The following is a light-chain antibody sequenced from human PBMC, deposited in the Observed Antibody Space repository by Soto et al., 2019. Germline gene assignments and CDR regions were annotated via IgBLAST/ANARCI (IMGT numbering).Light chain of an antibody. CDR2: RDS. J-gene: IGLJ2*01. CDR1: NIGSKN. Sequence: SYELTQPFSVSVALGQTARITCGGNNIGSKNVHWFHQKPGQAPVLVIYRDSNRPSGIPERFSGSNSGNTATLTISRAQAGDEADYYCQVWDSSTGVFGRGTQLTVL. V-gene: IGLV3-9*01. CDR3: QVWDSSTGV.